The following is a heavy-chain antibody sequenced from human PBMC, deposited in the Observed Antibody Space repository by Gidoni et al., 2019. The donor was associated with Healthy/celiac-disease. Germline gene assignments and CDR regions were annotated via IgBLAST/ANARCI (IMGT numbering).Heavy chain of an antibody. D-gene: IGHD1-26*01. CDR3: ARGGLNSGSCVDI. J-gene: IGHJ3*02. Sequence: QVQLQQWGAGLLKPSETLSLTCAVYGGSFSGYYWCWIRQPPGKGLEWIGEINHSGSTNYNPSLKSRVTISVDTSKNQFSLKLSSVTAADTAVYYCARGGLNSGSCVDIWGQGTMVTVSS. CDR1: GGSFSGYY. V-gene: IGHV4-34*01. CDR2: INHSGST.